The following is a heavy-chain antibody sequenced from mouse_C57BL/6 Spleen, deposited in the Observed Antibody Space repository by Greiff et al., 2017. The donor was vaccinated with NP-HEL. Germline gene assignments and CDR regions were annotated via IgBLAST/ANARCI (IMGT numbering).Heavy chain of an antibody. J-gene: IGHJ2*01. CDR2: IDPEDGET. CDR1: GFNIKDYY. V-gene: IGHV14-2*01. CDR3: ARRAPCDY. D-gene: IGHD3-1*01. Sequence: EVQLQQSGAELVKPGASVKLSCTASGFNIKDYYMHWVKQRTEQGLEWIGRIDPEDGETKYAPKFPGKATITADTSSNTAYLQLSSLTSEDTAVYYCARRAPCDYWGQGTTLTVSS.